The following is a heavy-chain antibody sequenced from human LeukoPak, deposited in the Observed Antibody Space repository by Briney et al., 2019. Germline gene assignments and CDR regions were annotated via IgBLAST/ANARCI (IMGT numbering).Heavy chain of an antibody. V-gene: IGHV4-59*01. J-gene: IGHJ4*02. CDR3: ARVDSSNWYDSRGYFDY. CDR2: IYYTGST. D-gene: IGHD6-13*01. Sequence: SETLSLTCTVSGGSISSYYWSWIRQPPGKGLEWIAYIYYTGSTNYNPSLKSRVTMSVDTSKNQFSLKLSSVTAADTAVYYCARVDSSNWYDSRGYFDYWGQGTLVTVSS. CDR1: GGSISSYY.